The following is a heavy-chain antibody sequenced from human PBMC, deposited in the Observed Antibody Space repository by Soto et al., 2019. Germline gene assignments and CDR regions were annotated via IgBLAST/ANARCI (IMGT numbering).Heavy chain of an antibody. Sequence: SDTLSLTCTVSGGSISSGGYYWSWIRQHPGKGLEWIGYIYYSGSTYYNPSLKSRVTISVDTSKNQFSLKLSSVTAADTAVYYCARVLGDYGVDDFDIWGRGTMVTVSS. V-gene: IGHV4-31*03. D-gene: IGHD4-17*01. CDR3: ARVLGDYGVDDFDI. CDR2: IYYSGST. CDR1: GGSISSGGYY. J-gene: IGHJ3*02.